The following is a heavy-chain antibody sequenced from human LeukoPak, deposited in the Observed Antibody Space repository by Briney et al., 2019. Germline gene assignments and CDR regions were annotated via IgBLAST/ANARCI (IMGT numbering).Heavy chain of an antibody. V-gene: IGHV1-18*01. CDR3: ARERGYCTNGVCSYYFDY. J-gene: IGHJ4*02. CDR2: ISTYNGNT. CDR1: GYTFTSYG. Sequence: ASVKVSCKASGYTFTSYGISWVRQGPGQGLEWMGWISTYNGNTNYAQKLQGRVTMTTDTSTSTAYMELRSLRSDDTAVYYCARERGYCTNGVCSYYFDYWGQGTLVTVSS. D-gene: IGHD2-8*01.